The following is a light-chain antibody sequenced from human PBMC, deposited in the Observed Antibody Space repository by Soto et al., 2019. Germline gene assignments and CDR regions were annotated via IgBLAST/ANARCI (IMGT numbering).Light chain of an antibody. V-gene: IGKV3-20*01. Sequence: EIVLTQSPGTLSLSPGERATLSCRASQSVGSSYLAWYQQKPGQAPRVLIYGASSRATGIPDRFSGSGSGTDFTLTISRLEPEDFAVYYCQQYNSFGQGTKLEIK. CDR3: QQYNS. CDR1: QSVGSSY. CDR2: GAS. J-gene: IGKJ2*01.